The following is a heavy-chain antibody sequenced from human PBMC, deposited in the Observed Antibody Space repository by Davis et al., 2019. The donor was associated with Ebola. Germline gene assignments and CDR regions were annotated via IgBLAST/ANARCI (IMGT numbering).Heavy chain of an antibody. J-gene: IGHJ4*02. CDR1: GGSISSYY. CDR2: IYYSGST. V-gene: IGHV4-59*01. D-gene: IGHD6-19*01. Sequence: SETLSLTCTVSGGSISSYYWIWIRQPPGKGLEWIGYIYYSGSTNYNPSLKSRVTISVDTSKNQFSLKLSSVTAADTAVYYCAREDSSGWYFSYWGQGTLVTVSS. CDR3: AREDSSGWYFSY.